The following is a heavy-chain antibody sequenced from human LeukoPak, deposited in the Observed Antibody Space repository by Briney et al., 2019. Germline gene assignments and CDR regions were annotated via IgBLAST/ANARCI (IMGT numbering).Heavy chain of an antibody. Sequence: GGSLRLSCAASGFTFSAHAMTWVRQPPGKGLEWVSLIYPGGDTYYPDSVRGRFTISRDNSKNTLYLQMNSLRAEDTAVYYCAREVGSGSYLAHTFDIWGQGTMVTVSS. CDR1: GFTFSAHA. D-gene: IGHD1-26*01. CDR3: AREVGSGSYLAHTFDI. J-gene: IGHJ3*02. CDR2: IYPGGDT. V-gene: IGHV3-53*01.